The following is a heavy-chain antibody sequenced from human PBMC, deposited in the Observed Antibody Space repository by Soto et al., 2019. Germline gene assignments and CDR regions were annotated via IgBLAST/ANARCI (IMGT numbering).Heavy chain of an antibody. CDR3: ARNGYSSGRPPPDFDY. CDR2: ISSSSSYI. V-gene: IGHV3-21*01. D-gene: IGHD6-19*01. Sequence: GGSLRLSCAASGFTFSSYSMNWVRQAPGKGLEWVSSISSSSSYIYYADSVKGRFTISRDNAKNSLYLQMNSLRAEDTAVYYCARNGYSSGRPPPDFDYWGQGTLVTVSS. CDR1: GFTFSSYS. J-gene: IGHJ4*02.